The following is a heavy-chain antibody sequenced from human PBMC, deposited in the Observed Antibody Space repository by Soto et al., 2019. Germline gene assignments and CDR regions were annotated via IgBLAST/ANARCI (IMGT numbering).Heavy chain of an antibody. CDR2: IYYSGTT. CDR3: ARHLEERRMATTPFDY. CDR1: GGSISGTTYY. V-gene: IGHV4-39*01. J-gene: IGHJ4*02. D-gene: IGHD4-17*01. Sequence: QLQLQESGPGLLKPSETLSLTCNVSGGSISGTTYYWAWIRQPPGKGPEWIGSIYYSGTTYYKSSLKSRVTISVDASNNQFSLKVSSVTAADTAVYYCARHLEERRMATTPFDYWGQGTLVTVSS.